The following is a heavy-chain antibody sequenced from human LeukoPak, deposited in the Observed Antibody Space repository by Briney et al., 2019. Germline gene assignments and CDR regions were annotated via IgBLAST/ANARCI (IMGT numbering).Heavy chain of an antibody. D-gene: IGHD4-17*01. Sequence: PGGSLRLSCAASGFTFSSYDMHWVRQATGKGLEWVSAIGTAGDTYYPGSVKGRFTTSRDISKNTLYLQMNNLRAEDTAVYYCAREGTTGHGINDQGLDSWGQGILVTVSS. CDR2: IGTAGDT. V-gene: IGHV3-13*01. CDR1: GFTFSSYD. J-gene: IGHJ4*02. CDR3: AREGTTGHGINDQGLDS.